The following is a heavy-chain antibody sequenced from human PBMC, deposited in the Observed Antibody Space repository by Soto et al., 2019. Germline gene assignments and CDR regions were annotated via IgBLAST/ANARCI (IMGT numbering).Heavy chain of an antibody. CDR2: ISTFGGTT. J-gene: IGHJ4*02. D-gene: IGHD2-15*01. V-gene: IGHV3-23*01. Sequence: PGGSLRLPCAAAGRPFSRFAMSWVRQAPGKGLEWVSTISTFGGTTYYADSVKGRFSISRDNSKNTLYLQMNSLRAEDTAIYYCAKDQIPDIVWGQGTLVTVSS. CDR1: GRPFSRFA. CDR3: AKDQIPDIV.